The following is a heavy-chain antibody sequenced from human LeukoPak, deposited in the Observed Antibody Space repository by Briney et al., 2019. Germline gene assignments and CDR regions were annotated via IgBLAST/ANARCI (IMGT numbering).Heavy chain of an antibody. J-gene: IGHJ3*02. D-gene: IGHD3-22*01. CDR2: MYYSGST. V-gene: IGHV4-61*01. CDR1: GGSVSSGSYY. CDR3: ARDFYYDSSGYYDALDI. Sequence: WETLCLTCTVSGGSVSSGSYYWSCIRQPPGKGLEWIGYMYYSGSTSYNPSLKSRVTISVDTSKNQFSLKLSSVAAADTAVYYCARDFYYDSSGYYDALDIWGKGTMVTVSS.